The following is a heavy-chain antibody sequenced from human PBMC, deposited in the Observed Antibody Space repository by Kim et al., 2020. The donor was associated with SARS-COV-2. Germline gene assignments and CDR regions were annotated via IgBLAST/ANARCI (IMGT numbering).Heavy chain of an antibody. CDR3: ARRVYGSGSYQDNWFDS. Sequence: SETLSLTCTVSGASISDYFWSWIRQPPGEGLEWIGYVYHSGTTNYNPSLKSRVTISLDTSKNQLSLNLSSVTAADTAVYYCARRVYGSGSYQDNWFDSWG. D-gene: IGHD3-10*01. CDR2: VYHSGTT. V-gene: IGHV4-59*08. J-gene: IGHJ5*01. CDR1: GASISDYF.